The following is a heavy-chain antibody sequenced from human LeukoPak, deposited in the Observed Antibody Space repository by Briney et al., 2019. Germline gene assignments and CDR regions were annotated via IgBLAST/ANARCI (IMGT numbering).Heavy chain of an antibody. V-gene: IGHV1-2*06. D-gene: IGHD2-2*01. CDR1: GHTFTSYY. CDR3: ATYCSSTSCPIWFDP. Sequence: ASVTVSCKASGHTFTSYYVHWVRQAPGHGLEWMGRIHPNSGGTNYAQTFQGRVTMTRDTSISTAYMELSRLRSDDTAVYYCATYCSSTSCPIWFDPWGQGTLVTVSS. CDR2: IHPNSGGT. J-gene: IGHJ5*02.